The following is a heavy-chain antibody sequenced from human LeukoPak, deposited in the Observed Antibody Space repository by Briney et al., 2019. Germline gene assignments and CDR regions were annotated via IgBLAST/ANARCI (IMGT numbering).Heavy chain of an antibody. CDR2: ISSSGDRT. CDR1: GFTFSNYA. J-gene: IGHJ4*02. D-gene: IGHD4-17*01. V-gene: IGHV3-23*01. Sequence: GGSLRLSCAASGFTFSNYAMSWVRQAPGRGPQWVSAISSSGDRTYYADSVKGRFTISRDNSKNTLYLQMNSLRAEDTAIYYCAKDVDYGDYVVYWGQGTLVTVSS. CDR3: AKDVDYGDYVVY.